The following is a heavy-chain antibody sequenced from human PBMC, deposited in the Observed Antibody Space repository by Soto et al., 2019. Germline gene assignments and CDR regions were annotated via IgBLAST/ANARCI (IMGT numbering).Heavy chain of an antibody. CDR3: ARIKWGLNYYNGMDV. J-gene: IGHJ6*02. Sequence: ASVKVSCKPSGYSFSDYFIQWVRQAPGQGLEWVAWINPKTAATNYAKKFQGRVSLAWDTSSTTAYMELTRLRPDDTAVYYCARIKWGLNYYNGMDVWGQGTTVTVSS. D-gene: IGHD1-26*01. CDR1: GYSFSDYF. V-gene: IGHV1-2*02. CDR2: INPKTAAT.